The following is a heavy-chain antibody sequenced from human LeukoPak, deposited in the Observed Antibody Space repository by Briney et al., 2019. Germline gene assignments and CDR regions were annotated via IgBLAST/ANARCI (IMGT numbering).Heavy chain of an antibody. Sequence: ASVKVSCKASGYTFTGYGISWVRQAPGQGLEWMGWISAYNGNTNYAQKLQGRVTMTTDTSTSTAYMELRSLRSDDTAVYYCARGMDYYDSSGITVFDYWGQGTLVTVSS. D-gene: IGHD3-22*01. CDR2: ISAYNGNT. V-gene: IGHV1-18*01. CDR1: GYTFTGYG. J-gene: IGHJ4*02. CDR3: ARGMDYYDSSGITVFDY.